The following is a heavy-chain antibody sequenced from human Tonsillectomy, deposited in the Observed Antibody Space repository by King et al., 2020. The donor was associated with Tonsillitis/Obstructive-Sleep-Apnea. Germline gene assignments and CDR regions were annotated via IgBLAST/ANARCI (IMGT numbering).Heavy chain of an antibody. Sequence: QLVQSGAEVKKPGESLRISCKGSGYSFTSFWITWVRQMPGKGLEWMGRIDPSDSYTNYSPSFHGHVTISADKSISTAYLPWSSLKASDTAMYYCARYYYYDTSGYYYWGQGTLVTVSS. V-gene: IGHV5-10-1*01. CDR1: GYSFTSFW. D-gene: IGHD3-22*01. CDR2: IDPSDSYT. J-gene: IGHJ4*02. CDR3: ARYYYYDTSGYYY.